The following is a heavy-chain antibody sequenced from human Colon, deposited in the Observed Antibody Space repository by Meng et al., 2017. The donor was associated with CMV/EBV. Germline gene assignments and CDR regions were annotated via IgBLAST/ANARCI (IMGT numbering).Heavy chain of an antibody. Sequence: GESLKISCKASGYTFTSYDINWVRQATGQGLEWMGWMNPNSGNTGYAQKFQGRVTMTRNTSISTAYMELSSLRSEDTAVYYCARNQLLWGLGYYYYGMDVWGQGTTVTVSS. D-gene: IGHD2-2*01. J-gene: IGHJ6*02. CDR3: ARNQLLWGLGYYYYGMDV. CDR1: GYTFTSYD. V-gene: IGHV1-8*01. CDR2: MNPNSGNT.